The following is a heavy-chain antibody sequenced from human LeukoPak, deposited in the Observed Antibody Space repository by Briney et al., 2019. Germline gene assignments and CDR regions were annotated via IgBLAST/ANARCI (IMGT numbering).Heavy chain of an antibody. CDR2: INTDGSDT. CDR1: GFTFSDYW. V-gene: IGHV3-74*01. Sequence: PGGSLRLSCAASGFTFSDYWIHWVRQAPGKGLVWVSGINTDGSDTRYADSVKGRFTISRDNAKNSLYLQMNSLSAEDTAFYYCARGGMTTVTHYFDFWGQGTLVTVSS. D-gene: IGHD4-17*01. CDR3: ARGGMTTVTHYFDF. J-gene: IGHJ4*02.